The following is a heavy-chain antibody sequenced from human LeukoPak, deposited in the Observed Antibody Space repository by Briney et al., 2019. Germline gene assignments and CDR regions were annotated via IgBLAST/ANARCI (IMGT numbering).Heavy chain of an antibody. CDR2: IWYDGNNK. D-gene: IGHD2-15*01. V-gene: IGHV3-33*06. CDR3: AKEGMEYCSGGSCYDDEDAFDI. J-gene: IGHJ3*02. CDR1: GFTFSSSV. Sequence: PGRSLRLSCAASGFTFSSSVMHWVRQAPGKGLEWVAVIWYDGNNKYYADSVKGRFTISRDNSKNTLNLQMNSLRAEDTAVYYCAKEGMEYCSGGSCYDDEDAFDIWGQGTMVTVSS.